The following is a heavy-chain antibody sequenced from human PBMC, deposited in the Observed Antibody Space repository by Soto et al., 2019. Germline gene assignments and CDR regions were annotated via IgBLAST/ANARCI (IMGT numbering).Heavy chain of an antibody. V-gene: IGHV3-30*18. CDR2: ISYDGSNK. D-gene: IGHD6-13*01. Sequence: GGSLRLSCAASGFTFSSYGMHWVRQAPGKGLEWVAVISYDGSNKYYADSVKGRFTISRDNSKNTLYLQMNSLRAEDTAVYYCVKDRQQLVRAPYYYGMDVWGQGTTVTVSS. J-gene: IGHJ6*02. CDR3: VKDRQQLVRAPYYYGMDV. CDR1: GFTFSSYG.